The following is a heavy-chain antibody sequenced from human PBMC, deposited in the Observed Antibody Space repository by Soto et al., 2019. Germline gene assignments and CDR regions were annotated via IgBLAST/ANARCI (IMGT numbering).Heavy chain of an antibody. V-gene: IGHV4-39*01. D-gene: IGHD3-10*01. J-gene: IGHJ3*02. CDR2: IYYSGST. Sequence: QLQLQESGPGLVKPSETLSLTCTVSGGSISSSSYYWGWIRQPPGKGLEWIGSIYYSGSTYYNPSLKGLVTISVDTSKNRFSLKLSSVTAADTAVYYCARRGALYYYGYGAFDIWGQGTMVTVSS. CDR1: GGSISSSSYY. CDR3: ARRGALYYYGYGAFDI.